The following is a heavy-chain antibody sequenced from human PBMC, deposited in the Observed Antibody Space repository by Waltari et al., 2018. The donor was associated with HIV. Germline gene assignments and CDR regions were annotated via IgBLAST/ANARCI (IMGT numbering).Heavy chain of an antibody. Sequence: EVLLVESGGGLGKPGGSLSLSCAASGFTFSDAWWSWVRQAPGKGLEWVGRIKSTADGGKTDYAATGKGRFTISRNDSKPTLYLEMNGLKAEYTAGYYCTTVGGGTRDYWGQGTLIAVSS. D-gene: IGHD3-16*01. CDR2: IKSTADGGKT. CDR3: TTVGGGTRDY. J-gene: IGHJ4*02. V-gene: IGHV3-15*01. CDR1: GFTFSDAW.